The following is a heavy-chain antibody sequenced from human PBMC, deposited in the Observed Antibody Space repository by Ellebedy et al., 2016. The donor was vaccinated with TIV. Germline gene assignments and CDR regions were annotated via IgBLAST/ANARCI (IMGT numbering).Heavy chain of an antibody. V-gene: IGHV2-70*11. CDR2: IDWDDEK. J-gene: IGHJ6*02. CDR1: GFSLSTTTMC. D-gene: IGHD1-14*01. Sequence: SGPTLVKPTQTLTLTCTFSGFSLSTTTMCVSWIRQPPGKALEWLARIDWDDEKYYSTSLKTRLTISKDTSKNQVVLKMTNMDPVDTATYYCARMRIRTTSPHALDVWGQGTTVTVSS. CDR3: ARMRIRTTSPHALDV.